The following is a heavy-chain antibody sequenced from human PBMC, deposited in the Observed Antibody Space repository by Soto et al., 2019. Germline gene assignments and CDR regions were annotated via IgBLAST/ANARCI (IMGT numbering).Heavy chain of an antibody. J-gene: IGHJ4*02. Sequence: PSETLSLTCAVSGGSISSGGYSWSWIRQPPGKGLEWIGYIYHSGSTYYNPSLKSRVTISVDRSKNQFSLKLSSVTAADTAVYYCASSLRRAGSGSQSGTLDYWRQGTLVT. V-gene: IGHV4-30-2*01. CDR1: GGSISSGGYS. D-gene: IGHD3-10*01. CDR2: IYHSGST. CDR3: ASSLRRAGSGSQSGTLDY.